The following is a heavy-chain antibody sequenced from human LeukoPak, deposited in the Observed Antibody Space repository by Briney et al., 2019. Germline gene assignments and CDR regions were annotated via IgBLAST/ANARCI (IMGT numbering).Heavy chain of an antibody. CDR3: ARDSKKSLYDFWSGSTFDP. CDR1: GYTFTSYY. D-gene: IGHD3-3*01. J-gene: IGHJ5*02. V-gene: IGHV1-46*01. CDR2: INPSGGST. Sequence: GASVKVSCKASGYTFTSYYMHLVRQAPGQGLEWMGIINPSGGSTSYAQKFQGRVTMTRDTSTSTAYMELRSLRSDDTAVYYCARDSKKSLYDFWSGSTFDPWGQGTLVTVSS.